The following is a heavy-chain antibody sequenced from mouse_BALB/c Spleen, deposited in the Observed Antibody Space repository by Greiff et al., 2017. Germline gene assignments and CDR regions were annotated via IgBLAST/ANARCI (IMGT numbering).Heavy chain of an antibody. J-gene: IGHJ1*01. Sequence: EVQREESGPGLVKPSQSLSLTCTVSGYSITSYYAWWWSRQPPENLLGWVGNIGDGGSTYYNPSLKSRISITRDTSKNQFFLQLNSVNTEDTATYYCAKGDYGSRSLDVWGAGTSVTVSS. V-gene: IGHV3-2*02. CDR2: IGDGGST. CDR3: AKGDYGSRSLDV. D-gene: IGHD1-1*01. CDR1: GYSITSYYA.